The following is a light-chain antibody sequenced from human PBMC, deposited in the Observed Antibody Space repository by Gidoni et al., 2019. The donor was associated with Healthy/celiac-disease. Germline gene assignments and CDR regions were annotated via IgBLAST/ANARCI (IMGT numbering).Light chain of an antibody. V-gene: IGKV1-27*01. CDR1: QGISNY. Sequence: ASVGDRVPITCRASQGISNYLAWYQQKPGNVPKLLIYAASTLQSGVPSRFSGSGSGTDFTLTISSLQPEDVATYYCQKYNSAPQTFGQGTKVEIK. CDR3: QKYNSAPQT. CDR2: AAS. J-gene: IGKJ1*01.